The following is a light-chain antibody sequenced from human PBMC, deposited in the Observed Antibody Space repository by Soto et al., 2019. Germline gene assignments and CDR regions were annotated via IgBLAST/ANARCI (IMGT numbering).Light chain of an antibody. Sequence: DIVMTQSPAPLSVSPGERATLSCKSSQSVSSKLAWFQHKPGQAPRLLIYGASTTATGIPARFSGSGSGTEFTLTISSLQSEDFAVYYCLHYKDWPRWTFGQGTKVDIK. CDR3: LHYKDWPRWT. V-gene: IGKV3-15*01. CDR1: QSVSSK. J-gene: IGKJ1*01. CDR2: GAS.